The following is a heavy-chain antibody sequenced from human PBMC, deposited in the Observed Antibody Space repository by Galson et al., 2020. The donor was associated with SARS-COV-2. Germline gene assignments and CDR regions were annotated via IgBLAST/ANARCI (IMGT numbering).Heavy chain of an antibody. J-gene: IGHJ4*02. D-gene: IGHD4-17*01. CDR1: GFTFSSYA. V-gene: IGHV3-23*01. CDR2: VSSSGGST. Sequence: GGSLRLSCAASGFTFSSYAMSWVRQAPGKGLEWVSAVSSSGGSTYYADSVKGRFTISRDNSKNTLYLQMNSLRAEDTAVYYCAKNAAGTTVVPRFDYWGQGTLVTVSS. CDR3: AKNAAGTTVVPRFDY.